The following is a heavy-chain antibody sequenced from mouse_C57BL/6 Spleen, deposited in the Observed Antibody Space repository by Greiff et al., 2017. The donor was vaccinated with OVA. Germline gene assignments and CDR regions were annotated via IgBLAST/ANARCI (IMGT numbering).Heavy chain of an antibody. Sequence: VQLQQPGAELVRPGSSVKLSCKASGYTFTSYWMHWVKQRPIQGLEWIGNIDPSDSETHYNQKFKDKATLTVDKSSSTAYMQLSSLTSEDSAVYYCARSGQELHLPYYFDYWGQGTTLTVSS. V-gene: IGHV1-52*01. D-gene: IGHD3-2*02. CDR1: GYTFTSYW. J-gene: IGHJ2*01. CDR3: ARSGQELHLPYYFDY. CDR2: IDPSDSET.